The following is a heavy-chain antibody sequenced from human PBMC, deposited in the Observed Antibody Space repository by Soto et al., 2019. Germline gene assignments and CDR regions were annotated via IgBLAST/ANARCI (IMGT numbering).Heavy chain of an antibody. Sequence: LGESLKISCKGNSFTDYWIAWVRQMPGKGLEWMGIIYPGDSETRYSPSFQGHVTITADRSISTAYLQWSSLRASDTGMYYCARQGGRGGGSDYWGQGALVTVSS. CDR1: NSFTDYW. CDR3: ARQGGRGGGSDY. CDR2: IYPGDSET. D-gene: IGHD3-10*01. V-gene: IGHV5-51*01. J-gene: IGHJ4*02.